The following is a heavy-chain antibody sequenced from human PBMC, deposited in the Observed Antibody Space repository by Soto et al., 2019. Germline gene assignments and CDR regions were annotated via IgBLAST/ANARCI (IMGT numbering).Heavy chain of an antibody. CDR3: ARDGVGATTYFGYFDY. V-gene: IGHV3-33*01. Sequence: QVQLVESGGGVVQPGRSLRLSCGASGFTFSGYGMHWVRQAPGKGLDWVAVVRYDGSNIYYADSVKGRFTISRDNSKNTLYLQMNSLRAEDTAVYYCARDGVGATTYFGYFDYWGPGTLVTVSS. CDR2: VRYDGSNI. CDR1: GFTFSGYG. J-gene: IGHJ4*02. D-gene: IGHD1-26*01.